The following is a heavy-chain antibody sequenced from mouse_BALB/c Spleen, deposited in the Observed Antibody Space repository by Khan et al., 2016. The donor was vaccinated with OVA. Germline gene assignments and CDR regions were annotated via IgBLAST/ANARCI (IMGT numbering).Heavy chain of an antibody. CDR2: IRSAGKT. V-gene: IGHV2-2*01. CDR1: GFSLTTYG. D-gene: IGHD2-14*01. Sequence: QVQLKQSGPGLVRPSQTLSITCTVSGFSLTTYGVHWVRQSPGKGLEWLGVIRSAGKTDYNAAFISRLSITKDNSQSQVFFKMNSLQADDTAMYYCARNSYMYDFTYWGQGTLVTVSA. J-gene: IGHJ3*01. CDR3: ARNSYMYDFTY.